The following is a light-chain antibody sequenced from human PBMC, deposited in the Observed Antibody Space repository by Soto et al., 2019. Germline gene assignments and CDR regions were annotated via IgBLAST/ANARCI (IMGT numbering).Light chain of an antibody. Sequence: EIVMTQSPGTLSVSPGERVTLSCRASQSVTTNLAWYQQKPGQTPRLLIYDISARVSGIPDRFSGSGYGTDFNLTISSMQSEDSEVYYCQQYLDWPLTFGGGTKAEI. J-gene: IGKJ4*01. CDR1: QSVTTN. CDR2: DIS. CDR3: QQYLDWPLT. V-gene: IGKV3-15*01.